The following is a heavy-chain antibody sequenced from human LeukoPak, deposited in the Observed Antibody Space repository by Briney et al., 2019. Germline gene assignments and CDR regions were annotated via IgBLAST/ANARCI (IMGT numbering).Heavy chain of an antibody. J-gene: IGHJ6*03. V-gene: IGHV4-34*01. CDR1: GGSFSGYY. D-gene: IGHD5-12*01. CDR3: ARGPEWLRFSVYYMDV. CDR2: INHSGST. Sequence: SETLSLTCAIYGGSFSGYYWSWIRQPPGKGLEWIGEINHSGSTNYNPSLKSRVTISVDTSKNQFSLKLSSVTAADTAVYYCARGPEWLRFSVYYMDVWGKGTTVTVSS.